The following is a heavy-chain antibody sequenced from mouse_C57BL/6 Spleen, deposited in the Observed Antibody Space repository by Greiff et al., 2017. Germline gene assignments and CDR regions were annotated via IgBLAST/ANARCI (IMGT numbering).Heavy chain of an antibody. CDR2: IAPSDSYT. CDR1: GYTFTSYW. D-gene: IGHD1-1*01. J-gene: IGHJ2*01. V-gene: IGHV1-69*01. Sequence: QVQLQQPGAELVMPGASVKLSCKASGYTFTSYWMPWVKQRPGQGLEWIGDIAPSDSYTNYNQKFKGKSTLTVNKSSSTAYMQISSMSYEDSAVYCCTRSNTTVGVDFYDWGQGTTLTVSS. CDR3: TRSNTTVGVDFYD.